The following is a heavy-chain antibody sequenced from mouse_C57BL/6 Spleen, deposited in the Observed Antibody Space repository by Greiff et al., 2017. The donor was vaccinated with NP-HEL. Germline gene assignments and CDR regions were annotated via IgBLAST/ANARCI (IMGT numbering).Heavy chain of an antibody. D-gene: IGHD2-2*01. CDR3: ARADGYLFDY. J-gene: IGHJ2*01. V-gene: IGHV1-50*01. CDR2: IDPSDSYT. Sequence: VQLQQPGAELVKPGASVKLSCKASGYTFTSYWMQWVKQRPGQGLEWIGVIDPSDSYTNYNQKFKGKATLTVDTSSSTACMQLSSLTSEDSAVYYCARADGYLFDYWGQGTTLTVSS. CDR1: GYTFTSYW.